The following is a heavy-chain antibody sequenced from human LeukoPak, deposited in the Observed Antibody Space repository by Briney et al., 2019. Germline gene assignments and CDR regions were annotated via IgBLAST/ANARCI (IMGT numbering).Heavy chain of an antibody. J-gene: IGHJ5*02. V-gene: IGHV4-59*08. Sequence: SETLSLTCTVSGGSTSSYYWSWIRQPPGKGLEWIGYIYYSGSTNYNPSLKSRVAISVDTSKNQFSLKLSSVTAADTALYYCARHGRIAAASHTGINWFDPWGQGTLVTVSS. CDR1: GGSTSSYY. CDR2: IYYSGST. D-gene: IGHD6-13*01. CDR3: ARHGRIAAASHTGINWFDP.